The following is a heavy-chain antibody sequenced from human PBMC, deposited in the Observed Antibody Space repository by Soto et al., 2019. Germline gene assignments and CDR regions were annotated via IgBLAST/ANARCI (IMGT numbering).Heavy chain of an antibody. V-gene: IGHV4-39*01. J-gene: IGHJ5*02. CDR2: VYYTGTT. CDR1: GGSIKNTGAN. CDR3: ATHTSGSRNGPHT. Sequence: QLQLQESVPGLVKPSETLSLTCTVSGGSIKNTGANWGWVRQPPGKGLEWIGSVYYTGTTYYNPSLQSRVTISIDTSKNQYSLSVNSVAAADTAVYYCATHTSGSRNGPHTWGQGTLVTVSS. D-gene: IGHD1-26*01.